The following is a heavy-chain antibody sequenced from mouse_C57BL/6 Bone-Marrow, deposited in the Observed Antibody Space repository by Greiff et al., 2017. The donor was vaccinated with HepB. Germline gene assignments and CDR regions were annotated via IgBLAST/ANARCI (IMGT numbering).Heavy chain of an antibody. J-gene: IGHJ1*03. CDR3: ARPTVVATYWYFDV. CDR2: IWWNDDK. Sequence: QVTLTVSGPGILQPSQTLSLTCSFSGFSLRSFGLGVGCIRQPYGKCLEWLAHIWWNDDKYYNPALKSRLTISKDTSKNQVFLKIANVDTADTATYYCARPTVVATYWYFDVWGTGTTVTVSS. D-gene: IGHD1-1*01. CDR1: GFSLRSFGLG. V-gene: IGHV8-8*01.